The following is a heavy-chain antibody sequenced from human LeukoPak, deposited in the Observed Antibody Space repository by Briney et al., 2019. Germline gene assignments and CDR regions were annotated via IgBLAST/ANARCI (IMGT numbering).Heavy chain of an antibody. Sequence: GASVKVSCKVSGYTLTELSMHWVRQAPGNGLEWMGGFDPEDGETVYAQRFQGRVTMTEDTSTDTAYMELSSLRSEDTAVYYCATNTYYYGSGSYSNWFDPWGQGTLVTVSS. CDR3: ATNTYYYGSGSYSNWFDP. D-gene: IGHD3-10*01. CDR1: GYTLTELS. J-gene: IGHJ5*02. V-gene: IGHV1-24*01. CDR2: FDPEDGET.